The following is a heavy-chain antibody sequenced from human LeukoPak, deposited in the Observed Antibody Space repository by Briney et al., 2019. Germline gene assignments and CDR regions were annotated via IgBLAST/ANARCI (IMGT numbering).Heavy chain of an antibody. J-gene: IGHJ4*02. CDR1: GFTFSSYA. V-gene: IGHV3-23*01. Sequence: GGSLRLSCAASGFTFSSYAMSWVRQAPGKGLEWVSAISGSGGSTYYADSVKGRFTISRDNSKNTLYLQMNSPRAEDTAVYYCARHRAGYYDTSGYYYDYWGQGTLVTVSS. CDR2: ISGSGGST. D-gene: IGHD3-22*01. CDR3: ARHRAGYYDTSGYYYDY.